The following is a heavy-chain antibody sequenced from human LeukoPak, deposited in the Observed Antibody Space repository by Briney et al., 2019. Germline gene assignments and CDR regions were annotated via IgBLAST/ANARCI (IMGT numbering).Heavy chain of an antibody. V-gene: IGHV3-23*01. J-gene: IGHJ4*02. CDR1: GFTFSSYS. Sequence: GGSLRLSCAASGFTFSSYSMNWVRQAPGKGLEWVSTISDSGGRTYYADSVKGRFNISRDDSKNTLFLQINSLRADDTAIYYCANLKFRVRGPRGVAYWGQGTLVTVSS. CDR2: ISDSGGRT. CDR3: ANLKFRVRGPRGVAY. D-gene: IGHD3-10*01.